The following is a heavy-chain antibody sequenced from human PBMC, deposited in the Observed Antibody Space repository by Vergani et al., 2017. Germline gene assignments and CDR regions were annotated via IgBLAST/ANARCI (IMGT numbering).Heavy chain of an antibody. J-gene: IGHJ5*02. CDR3: ARDRDLYCRSTTSCHIWFDP. D-gene: IGHD2/OR15-2a*01. CDR2: VYYTGST. Sequence: QVQLQESGPGLVKPSETLSLTCTVSGAAIKDFYWSWFRQPPGKGLEWIGYVYYTGSTTYNPSLKSRVTISVDTSNNQFSLRMTSLTAADTAIYYCARDRDLYCRSTTSCHIWFDPWGQGSLVSDSS. CDR1: GAAIKDFY. V-gene: IGHV4-59*01.